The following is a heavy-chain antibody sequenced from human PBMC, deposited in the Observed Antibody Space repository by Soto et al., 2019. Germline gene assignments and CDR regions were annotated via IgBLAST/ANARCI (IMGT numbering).Heavy chain of an antibody. J-gene: IGHJ4*02. CDR1: GFSLSSYA. D-gene: IGHD2-15*01. CDR3: AKDRRDGDFMHILVVDF. CDR2: MSYDETKK. V-gene: IGHV3-30*18. Sequence: QVQLVESGGGVVQPGGSLRLSCATSGFSLSSYAMHWVRQAPGKGLEWVALMSYDETKKYYADSVKGRFTNSRETSKNKLFLQMNNLRVEDTAMYYCAKDRRDGDFMHILVVDFWGQGALVTVSS.